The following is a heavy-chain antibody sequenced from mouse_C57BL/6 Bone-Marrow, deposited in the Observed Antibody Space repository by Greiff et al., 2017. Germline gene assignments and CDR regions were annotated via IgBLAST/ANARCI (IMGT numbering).Heavy chain of an antibody. CDR2: IYPGDGDT. Sequence: QVHVKQSGAELVKPGASVKISCKASGYAFSSYWMNWVKQRPGKGLEWIGQIYPGDGDTNYNGKFKGKATLTADKSSSTAYMQLSSLTSEDSAVYFCVKTGTAWFAYWGQGTLVTVSA. J-gene: IGHJ3*01. D-gene: IGHD3-1*01. CDR3: VKTGTAWFAY. V-gene: IGHV1-80*01. CDR1: GYAFSSYW.